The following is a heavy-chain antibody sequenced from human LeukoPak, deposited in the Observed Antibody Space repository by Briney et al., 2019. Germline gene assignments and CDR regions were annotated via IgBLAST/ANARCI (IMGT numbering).Heavy chain of an antibody. CDR1: GYTFTSYA. J-gene: IGHJ4*02. Sequence: GESLKISCKASGYTFTSYAMHWVRQAPGQRLEWMGWINAGNGNTKYSQKFQGRVTITRDTSASTAYMELSSLRSEDTAVYYCARSRGYSYGNHLDYWGQGTLVTVSS. D-gene: IGHD5-18*01. CDR2: INAGNGNT. V-gene: IGHV1-3*01. CDR3: ARSRGYSYGNHLDY.